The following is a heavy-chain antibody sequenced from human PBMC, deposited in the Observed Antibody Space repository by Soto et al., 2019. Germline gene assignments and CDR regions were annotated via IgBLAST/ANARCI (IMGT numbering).Heavy chain of an antibody. V-gene: IGHV3-11*01. J-gene: IGHJ4*02. CDR1: RFTFVDYY. D-gene: IGHD6-13*01. Sequence: AASLRLSCAASRFTFVDYYMRWILQAPGKGLAWVSDISSSGGTIYYADSVKGRFTISRDNAKNSLYLQMNSLRAEDTAVYYCARHDTYSSSWYDVWSALDYWGQEILATV. CDR3: ARHDTYSSSWYDVWSALDY. CDR2: ISSSGGTI.